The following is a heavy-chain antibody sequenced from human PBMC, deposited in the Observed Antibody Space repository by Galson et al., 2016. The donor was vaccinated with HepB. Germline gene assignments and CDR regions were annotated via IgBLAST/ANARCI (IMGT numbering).Heavy chain of an antibody. CDR2: IDPDDSYT. V-gene: IGHV5-10-1*01. Sequence: QSGAEVKEPGESLRISCQGSGYRLTDYWITWVRQVPGKGLQWMGRIDPDDSYTNYSPSFQGHVTISVDKSINTAYLQWSTLKASDTSIYYCARALEYGSWNYYDDYAMDVWGPGTTVIVSS. CDR3: ARALEYGSWNYYDDYAMDV. CDR1: GYRLTDYW. D-gene: IGHD4-17*01. J-gene: IGHJ6*02.